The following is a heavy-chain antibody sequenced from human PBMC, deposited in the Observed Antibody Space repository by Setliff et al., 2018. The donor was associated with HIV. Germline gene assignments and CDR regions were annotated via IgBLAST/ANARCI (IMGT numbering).Heavy chain of an antibody. D-gene: IGHD1-26*01. V-gene: IGHV1-18*01. CDR1: GYSFINYG. CDR2: ISAYNGNT. J-gene: IGHJ5*02. CDR3: ARARLQGIVTAVGPRDNCLDP. Sequence: GASVKVSCKASGYSFINYGISWVRQAPGQGLEWMGWISAYNGNTDYAPRLLGRVTMTTDTSPSTAYMELRSLRSDDTAVYYCARARLQGIVTAVGPRDNCLDPWGQGTRVTVSS.